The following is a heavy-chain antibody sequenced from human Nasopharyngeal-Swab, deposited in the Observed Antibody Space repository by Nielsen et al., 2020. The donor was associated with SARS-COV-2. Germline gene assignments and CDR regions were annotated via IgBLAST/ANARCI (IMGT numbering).Heavy chain of an antibody. CDR3: ARDLGGSRRFFDY. CDR1: GGSFSGYY. V-gene: IGHV4-34*01. D-gene: IGHD1-26*01. J-gene: IGHJ4*02. CDR2: INHSGST. Sequence: SETLSLTCAVYGGSFSGYYWSWIRKPPGKGLEWIGEINHSGSTNYNPSLKSRVTISVDTSKNQFSLKLSSVTAADTAVYYCARDLGGSRRFFDYWGQGTLVTVSS.